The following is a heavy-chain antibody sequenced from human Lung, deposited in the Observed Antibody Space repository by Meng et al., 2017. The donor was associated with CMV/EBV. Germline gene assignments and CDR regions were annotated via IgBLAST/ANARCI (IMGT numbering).Heavy chain of an antibody. CDR3: ARYLITFGGVIVSDY. CDR2: IYYSGST. D-gene: IGHD3-16*02. J-gene: IGHJ4*01. V-gene: IGHV4-39*07. Sequence: SCTVSGGSISSSSYYWGWIRQPPGKGLEWIGSIYYSGSTYYNPSLKSRVTISVDTSKNQFSLKLSSVTAADTAVYYCARYLITFGGVIVSDYWGQGXLVTVS. CDR1: GGSISSSSYY.